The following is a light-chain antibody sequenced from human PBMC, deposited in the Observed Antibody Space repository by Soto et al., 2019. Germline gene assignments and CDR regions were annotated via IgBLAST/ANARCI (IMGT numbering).Light chain of an antibody. CDR1: QSIKTW. Sequence: DIQMTQSPSALSASVEDRVTITCRASQSIKTWLAWYQRKPGRAPNLLIYDASSLQSGVPSRFSGSGSGTDFTLTISSLQPEDFATYDCQQSYSTVTWTFGQGTKV. CDR3: QQSYSTVTWT. V-gene: IGKV1-39*01. CDR2: DAS. J-gene: IGKJ1*01.